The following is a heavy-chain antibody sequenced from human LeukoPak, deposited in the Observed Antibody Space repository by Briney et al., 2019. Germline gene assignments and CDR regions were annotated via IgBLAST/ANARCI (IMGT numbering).Heavy chain of an antibody. V-gene: IGHV4-59*01. CDR1: GGSISSYY. D-gene: IGHD3-22*01. CDR3: ARVIYDSSGYYSPNYYYYMDV. Sequence: SETLSLTCTVSGGSISSYYWSWIRQRPGKGREWIGYIYYSGSTNYNPSLKSRVTISVDTSKNQFSLKLSSVTAADTAVYYCARVIYDSSGYYSPNYYYYMDVWGKGTTVTVSS. J-gene: IGHJ6*03. CDR2: IYYSGST.